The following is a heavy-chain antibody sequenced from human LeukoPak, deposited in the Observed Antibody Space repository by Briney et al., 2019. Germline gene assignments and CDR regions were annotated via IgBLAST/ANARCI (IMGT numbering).Heavy chain of an antibody. CDR3: AKGSVVPAAQPLDY. V-gene: IGHV3-23*01. Sequence: PGGSLRLTCAASGIIFSSYAMTWVRQAPGKGLEWVAAIRGNGATTDYADSVKGRFTISRDNSKNTLYLQMNSLRVEDTAVYYCAKGSVVPAAQPLDYWGQGTLVTVSS. CDR2: IRGNGATT. CDR1: GIIFSSYA. D-gene: IGHD2-2*01. J-gene: IGHJ4*02.